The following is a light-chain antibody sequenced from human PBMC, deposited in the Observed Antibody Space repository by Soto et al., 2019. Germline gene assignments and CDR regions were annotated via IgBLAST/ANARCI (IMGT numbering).Light chain of an antibody. V-gene: IGKV3-20*01. CDR1: QSVSSNY. CDR2: DVS. Sequence: DIVLTQSPGTLSLSPGERATLSCRSSQSVSSNYLAWYQQKPDQAPRLVIYDVSGRATGIPDRFSGSGSGTDFTLTISRLEPDDSAVYCCQQYGISPTFGQGTKVEIK. CDR3: QQYGISPT. J-gene: IGKJ1*01.